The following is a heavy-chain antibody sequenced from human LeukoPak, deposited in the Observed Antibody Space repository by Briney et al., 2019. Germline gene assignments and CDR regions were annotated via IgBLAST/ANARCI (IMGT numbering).Heavy chain of an antibody. CDR1: GYNFINYG. D-gene: IGHD6-19*01. J-gene: IGHJ5*02. Sequence: ASVKVSCKASGYNFINYGITWVRQAPGQGLEWMGWINSNNGKTEYIQTLQGRVTMTTDTATSTVYMELRSLRSDDTAVYFCARKGSPVAGKRNWFDPWGQGTLVSVS. CDR3: ARKGSPVAGKRNWFDP. CDR2: INSNNGKT. V-gene: IGHV1-18*01.